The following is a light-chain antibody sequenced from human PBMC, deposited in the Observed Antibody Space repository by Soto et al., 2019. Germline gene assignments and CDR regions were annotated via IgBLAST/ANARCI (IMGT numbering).Light chain of an antibody. V-gene: IGKV3-20*01. CDR3: QQYGSSPGT. J-gene: IGKJ1*01. CDR1: QSVSSSY. Sequence: ELVLTQSPGTLSLSPGERATLSCRASQSVSSSYLAWYQQKPGQAPRLLIYGASSRATGIPDRFSGSGSGTDFTLTISRLEPEDVAVYYWQQYGSSPGTFGQGTKVEIK. CDR2: GAS.